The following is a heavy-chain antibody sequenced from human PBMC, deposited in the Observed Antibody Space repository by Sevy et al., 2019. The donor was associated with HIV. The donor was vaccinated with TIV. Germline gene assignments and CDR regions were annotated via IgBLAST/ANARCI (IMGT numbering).Heavy chain of an antibody. Sequence: GGSLRLSCAASGFTFSSYWMHWVRQAPGKGPVWVSGVNSDGSSTNYADSGKGRFTMSRESAKNTLYLQMNSLRAEDTAVYFCVAANTWQDYWGQGTLVTVSS. V-gene: IGHV3-74*01. CDR3: VAANTWQDY. CDR2: VNSDGSST. J-gene: IGHJ4*02. D-gene: IGHD2-15*01. CDR1: GFTFSSYW.